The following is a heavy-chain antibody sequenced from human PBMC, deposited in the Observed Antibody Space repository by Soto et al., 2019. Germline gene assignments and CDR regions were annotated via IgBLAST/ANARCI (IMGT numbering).Heavy chain of an antibody. D-gene: IGHD3-3*01. CDR2: IKQDGSEK. J-gene: IGHJ4*02. CDR1: GFTFSSYW. V-gene: IGHV3-7*01. Sequence: GGSLRLSCAASGFTFSSYWMSWVRQAPGKGLEWVANIKQDGSEKYYVDSVKGRFTISRDNAKNSLYLQMNSLRAEDTAVYYCASRGRDFWSGYSLYSYCFDYWGQGTLVTVSS. CDR3: ASRGRDFWSGYSLYSYCFDY.